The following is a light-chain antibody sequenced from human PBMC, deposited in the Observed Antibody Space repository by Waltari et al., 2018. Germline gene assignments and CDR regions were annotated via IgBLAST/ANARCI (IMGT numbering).Light chain of an antibody. CDR3: QQYYKWPLT. CDR2: GAF. J-gene: IGKJ4*01. Sequence: EIVLTQSPATLSVSPGERATLSCRASQSVNPYLAWYQQKPGQAPRILISGAFPRATGISARFSGSGSGTDFTLTISSLEFADSAVYYCQQYYKWPLTFGGGTKMEIK. CDR1: QSVNPY. V-gene: IGKV3-15*01.